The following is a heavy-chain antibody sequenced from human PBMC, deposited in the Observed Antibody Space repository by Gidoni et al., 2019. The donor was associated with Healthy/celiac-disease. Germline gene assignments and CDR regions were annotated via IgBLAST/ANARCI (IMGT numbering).Heavy chain of an antibody. CDR3: ATTMVRGVYPTYGMDV. Sequence: QVQLQESGPGLVKPSETLSLTCTVSGGSISSYYWSWIRQPPGKGLEWIGYIYYSGSTNYNPSLNSRVTISVDTSKNQFSLKLSSVTAADTAVYYCATTMVRGVYPTYGMDVWGQGTTVTVSS. D-gene: IGHD3-10*01. CDR2: IYYSGST. J-gene: IGHJ6*02. V-gene: IGHV4-59*01. CDR1: GGSISSYY.